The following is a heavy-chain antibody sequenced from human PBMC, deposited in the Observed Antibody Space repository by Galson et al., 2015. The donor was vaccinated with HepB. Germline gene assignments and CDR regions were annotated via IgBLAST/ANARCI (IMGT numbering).Heavy chain of an antibody. CDR3: ARDHPEGYSGSFDH. CDR1: GFSLSTSGMR. V-gene: IGHV2-70*04. J-gene: IGHJ4*02. CDR2: IDWDDDK. D-gene: IGHD5-12*01. Sequence: PALVKPTQTLTLTCTFSGFSLSTSGMRVSWIRQPPGKALEWLARIDWDDDKFYSTSLKTRLTISKDTSKNQVVLTMTNMDPVDTATYYCARDHPEGYSGSFDHWGQGTLVTVSS.